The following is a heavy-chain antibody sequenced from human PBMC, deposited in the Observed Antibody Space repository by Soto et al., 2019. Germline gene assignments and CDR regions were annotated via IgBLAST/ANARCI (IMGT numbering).Heavy chain of an antibody. CDR1: GDSISNLDYF. CDR2: IYKSATT. CDR3: TRGRYCLTGRCFPNWFDS. J-gene: IGHJ5*01. V-gene: IGHV4-30-4*01. D-gene: IGHD7-27*01. Sequence: SETLSLTCSVSGDSISNLDYFWAWIRQPPGQALEYIGYIYKSATTYYNPSFESRVAISVDTSKSQFSLNVTSVTAADTAVYFCTRGRYCLTGRCFPNWFDSWGQGALVTV.